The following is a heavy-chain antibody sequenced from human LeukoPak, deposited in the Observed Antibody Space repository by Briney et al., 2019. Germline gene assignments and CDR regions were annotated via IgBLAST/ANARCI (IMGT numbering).Heavy chain of an antibody. CDR3: ARDSGGTYRFFDY. V-gene: IGHV3-11*01. J-gene: IGHJ4*02. D-gene: IGHD3-10*01. CDR2: ISSSGSSI. Sequence: GGSLRLSCAASGFIFSDYYMSWIRQAPGKGLEWVSYISSSGSSIYYAVSVKGRFTISRDNAKNSLYLQMNSLRAEDTAVYYCARDSGGTYRFFDYWGQGTLVTVSS. CDR1: GFIFSDYY.